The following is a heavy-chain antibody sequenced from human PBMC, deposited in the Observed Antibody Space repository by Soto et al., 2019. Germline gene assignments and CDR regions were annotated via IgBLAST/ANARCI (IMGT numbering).Heavy chain of an antibody. CDR1: GGSISSYY. J-gene: IGHJ4*02. CDR3: ARDKITGLFDY. D-gene: IGHD2-8*02. CDR2: IYYSGST. V-gene: IGHV4-59*12. Sequence: SETLSLTCTVSGGSISSYYWSWIRQPPGKGLEWIGCIYYSGSTNYNPSLKSRVTISVDTSKNQFSLKLSSVTAADTAVYYCARDKITGLFDYWGQGTLVTVSS.